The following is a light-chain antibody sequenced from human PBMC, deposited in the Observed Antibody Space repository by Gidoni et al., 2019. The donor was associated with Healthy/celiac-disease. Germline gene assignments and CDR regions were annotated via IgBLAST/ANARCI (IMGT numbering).Light chain of an antibody. CDR1: SSDVGGYNY. J-gene: IGLJ2*01. V-gene: IGLV2-8*01. Sequence: QSALTQPPSASASPGQSVTIPCTGTSSDVGGYNYVSWYQQHPGKAPKLMMYEVSKRHSGVPDRFFGSKSGNTASLTVSGLQAEDEADYYCSSYAGSNNLVFGGGTKLTVL. CDR3: SSYAGSNNLV. CDR2: EVS.